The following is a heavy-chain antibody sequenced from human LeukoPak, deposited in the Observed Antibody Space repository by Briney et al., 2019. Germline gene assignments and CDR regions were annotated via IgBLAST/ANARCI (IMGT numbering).Heavy chain of an antibody. CDR2: LDTAGNT. CDR3: VRGVEPLAANTLAY. D-gene: IGHD3-16*01. J-gene: IGHJ4*02. V-gene: IGHV3-53*01. Sequence: GRSLRLSCAVSGFTVITNDMTCGRQAAGNGLEAASVLDTAGNTKDADSVQRRFTVFRDNSKNTLTRETYSLTLDHPAVCPCVRGVEPLAANTLAYWGQGTLVTVSS. CDR1: GFTVITND.